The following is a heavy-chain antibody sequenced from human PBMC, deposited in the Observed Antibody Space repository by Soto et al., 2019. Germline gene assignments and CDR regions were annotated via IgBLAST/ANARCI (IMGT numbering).Heavy chain of an antibody. D-gene: IGHD6-6*01. Sequence: SETLSLTCTVSGGSISSYYWSWIRQPPGKGLEWIGYIYYSGSTNYNPSLKSRVTISVDTSKNQFSLKLSSVTAADTAVYYCARRQLVLWYYFDYWGQGTLVTVSS. V-gene: IGHV4-59*01. CDR1: GGSISSYY. CDR3: ARRQLVLWYYFDY. CDR2: IYYSGST. J-gene: IGHJ4*02.